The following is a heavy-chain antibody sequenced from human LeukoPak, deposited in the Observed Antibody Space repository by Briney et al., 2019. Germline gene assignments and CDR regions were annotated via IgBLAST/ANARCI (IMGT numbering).Heavy chain of an antibody. CDR3: AREKLGTYYDFWSAPTHAFDI. CDR2: IYYSGST. V-gene: IGHV4-59*01. D-gene: IGHD3-3*01. J-gene: IGHJ3*02. CDR1: GGSISSYY. Sequence: SETLSLTCTVSGGSISSYYWSWVRQPPGKGLEWIGYIYYSGSTNYNPSLTSRVTISVDTSKNQFSLKLSSVTAADTAVYYCAREKLGTYYDFWSAPTHAFDIWGQGTMVTVSS.